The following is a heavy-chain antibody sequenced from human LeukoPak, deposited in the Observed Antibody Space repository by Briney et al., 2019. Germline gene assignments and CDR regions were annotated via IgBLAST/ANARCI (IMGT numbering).Heavy chain of an antibody. CDR1: GYTFTGYY. D-gene: IGHD1-26*01. CDR3: ARETLMLAGIVGATTDAFDI. CDR2: INPNSGGT. Sequence: ASVKVSFKASGYTFTGYYMHWVRQAPGQGLEWMGWINPNSGGTNCAQKFQGRVTMTRDPSISTAYMELSRLRSDDTAVYYCARETLMLAGIVGATTDAFDIWGQGTMVTVSS. V-gene: IGHV1-2*02. J-gene: IGHJ3*02.